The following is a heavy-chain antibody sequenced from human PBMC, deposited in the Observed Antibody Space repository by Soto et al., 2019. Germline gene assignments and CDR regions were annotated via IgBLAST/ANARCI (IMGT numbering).Heavy chain of an antibody. CDR2: MNPNSGNT. CDR1: GYTFTSYD. D-gene: IGHD6-13*01. CDR3: ARAAAGINYYYYYYMDV. J-gene: IGHJ6*03. Sequence: GASVKVSCKASGYTFTSYDINWVRQATGQGLEWMGWMNPNSGNTGYAQKIQGRVTMTRNTSISTAYMELSSLRSEDTAVYYCARAAAGINYYYYYYMDVWGKGTTVTVSS. V-gene: IGHV1-8*01.